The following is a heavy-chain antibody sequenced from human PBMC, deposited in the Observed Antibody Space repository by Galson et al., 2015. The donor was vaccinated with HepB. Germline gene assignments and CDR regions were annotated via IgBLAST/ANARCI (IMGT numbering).Heavy chain of an antibody. Sequence: SVKVSCKASGYTFTGYYMHWVRQAPGQGLEWMGWINPNSGGTNYAQKSQGWVTMTRDTSISTAYMEMSRLRSDDTAVYYCARGPVIVVVPAANSWFDPWGQGTLVTVSS. CDR3: ARGPVIVVVPAANSWFDP. J-gene: IGHJ5*02. CDR1: GYTFTGYY. D-gene: IGHD2-2*01. V-gene: IGHV1-2*04. CDR2: INPNSGGT.